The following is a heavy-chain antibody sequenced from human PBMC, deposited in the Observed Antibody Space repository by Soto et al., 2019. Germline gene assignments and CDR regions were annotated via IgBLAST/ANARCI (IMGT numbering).Heavy chain of an antibody. CDR1: GGSISSGGYY. CDR3: ARFDYGDHSYDY. CDR2: IYYSGST. V-gene: IGHV4-31*03. Sequence: QVQLQESGPGLVKPSQTLSLTCTVSGGSISSGGYYWSWIRQHPGKGLEWIGYIYYSGSTYYNPSLKSRVTRSVDTSKNQFSLKLSSVTAADTAVYYCARFDYGDHSYDYWGQGTLVTVSS. J-gene: IGHJ4*02. D-gene: IGHD4-17*01.